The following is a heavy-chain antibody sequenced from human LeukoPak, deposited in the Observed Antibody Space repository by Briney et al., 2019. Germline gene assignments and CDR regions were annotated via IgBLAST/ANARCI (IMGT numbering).Heavy chain of an antibody. V-gene: IGHV3-23*01. CDR3: ARVRDYYDSSGYPTRDAFDI. CDR2: ISDSGGGT. D-gene: IGHD3-22*01. J-gene: IGHJ3*02. Sequence: GGSLRLSCAASGFTFSSYAMSWVRQAPGKGLEWVSAISDSGGGTYYADSVKGRFTISRDNSKNTLYLQMNSLRAEDTAVYYCARVRDYYDSSGYPTRDAFDIWGQGTMVTVSS. CDR1: GFTFSSYA.